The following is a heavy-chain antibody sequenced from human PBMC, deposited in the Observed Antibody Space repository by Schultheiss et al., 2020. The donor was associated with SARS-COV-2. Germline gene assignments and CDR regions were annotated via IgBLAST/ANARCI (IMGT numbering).Heavy chain of an antibody. J-gene: IGHJ6*02. D-gene: IGHD6-19*01. CDR1: GGSISSYY. CDR3: ARGQKRVKGIAVAGTSGMDV. Sequence: SQTLSLTCTVSGGSISSYYWSWIRQPPGKGLEWIGYIYYSGSTNYNPSLKSRVTISVDTSKNQFSLKLSSLRSEDTAVYYCARGQKRVKGIAVAGTSGMDVWGQGTTVTVSS. V-gene: IGHV4-59*01. CDR2: IYYSGST.